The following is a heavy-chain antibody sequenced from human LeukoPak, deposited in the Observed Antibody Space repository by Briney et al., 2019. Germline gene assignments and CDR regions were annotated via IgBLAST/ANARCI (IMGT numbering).Heavy chain of an antibody. CDR3: ARQGAITARRTHYYAMDV. D-gene: IGHD1-20*01. Sequence: GSLRLSCAVSGFSVSNNYMNWVRQVPGKGLEWIGSVYYTGYSYDNPSLKSRVTVSVDTSKNQFSLKLNSVTAADTAIYYCARQGAITARRTHYYAMDVWGPGTTVTVSS. CDR1: GFSVSNNY. J-gene: IGHJ6*02. CDR2: VYYTGYS. V-gene: IGHV4-39*01.